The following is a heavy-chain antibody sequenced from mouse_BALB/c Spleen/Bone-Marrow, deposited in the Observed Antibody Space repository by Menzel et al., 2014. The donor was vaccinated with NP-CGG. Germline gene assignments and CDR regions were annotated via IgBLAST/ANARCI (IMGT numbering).Heavy chain of an antibody. J-gene: IGHJ2*01. V-gene: IGHV1-14*01. CDR2: INPYNDGT. CDR1: GYTFTAYV. D-gene: IGHD2-3*01. CDR3: AGEGWLLRFEY. Sequence: EVQLQQSGPELIKPGASVKMSCKASGYTFTAYVMHWVKQKPGQGLEWIGYINPYNDGTNYNEKFKGKATLTSDKSSSTAYMELSSLTSEDSAVYYCAGEGWLLRFEYWGQGTTLTVSS.